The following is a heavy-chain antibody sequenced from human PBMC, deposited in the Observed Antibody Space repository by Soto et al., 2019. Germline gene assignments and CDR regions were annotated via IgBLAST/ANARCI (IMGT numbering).Heavy chain of an antibody. D-gene: IGHD3-16*01. CDR3: ATSLLRNKVGAWAYDI. J-gene: IGHJ3*02. CDR1: GFTFSSYA. V-gene: IGHV3-23*01. Sequence: EVQLLESGGGLVQPGGSLRLSCAASGFTFSSYAMSWVRQAPGKGLEWVSAISGSGGSTYYADSVKGRFTFSRDNSKNTLYLQMNSQRAEDTAVYYCATSLLRNKVGAWAYDIWGQGTMVTVSS. CDR2: ISGSGGST.